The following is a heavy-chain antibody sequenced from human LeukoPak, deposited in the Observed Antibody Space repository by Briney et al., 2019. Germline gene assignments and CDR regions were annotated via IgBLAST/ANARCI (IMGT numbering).Heavy chain of an antibody. Sequence: PGGSLRLSCGASGFTFSSHAMHWVRQAPGKGLEWVSVIYSGGSTYYADSVKGRFTISRDNSKNTLYLQMNSLRAEDTAVYYCASGSGSYRTPYYYMDVWGTGTTVTVSS. CDR1: GFTFSSHA. V-gene: IGHV3-53*01. D-gene: IGHD3-10*01. CDR2: IYSGGST. CDR3: ASGSGSYRTPYYYMDV. J-gene: IGHJ6*03.